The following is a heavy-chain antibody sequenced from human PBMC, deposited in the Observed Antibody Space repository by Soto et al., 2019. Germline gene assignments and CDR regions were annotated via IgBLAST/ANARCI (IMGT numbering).Heavy chain of an antibody. CDR2: IYYSGST. Sequence: PSETLSLTCTVSGGSISSGDYYWSWIRQPPGKGLEWIGYIYYSGSTYYNPSLKSRVTISVDTSKNQFSLKLSSVTAADTAVYYCARVRRPGYEDDLSRFDPWGQGTLVTVSS. V-gene: IGHV4-30-4*01. D-gene: IGHD5-12*01. CDR1: GGSISSGDYY. J-gene: IGHJ5*02. CDR3: ARVRRPGYEDDLSRFDP.